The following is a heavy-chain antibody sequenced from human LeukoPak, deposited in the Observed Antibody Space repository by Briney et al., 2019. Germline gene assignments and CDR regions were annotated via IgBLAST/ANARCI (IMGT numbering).Heavy chain of an antibody. J-gene: IGHJ4*02. D-gene: IGHD3-16*01. Sequence: GGSLRLSCAASGFTFRSYEMNWVRQAPGKGLEWVSYISSSGSTIYYADSVKGRFTISRDNAKDSLYLQMNSLRAEDTAVYYCARVQYGGVFDYWGQGPLVTVSS. CDR3: ARVQYGGVFDY. CDR1: GFTFRSYE. CDR2: ISSSGSTI. V-gene: IGHV3-48*03.